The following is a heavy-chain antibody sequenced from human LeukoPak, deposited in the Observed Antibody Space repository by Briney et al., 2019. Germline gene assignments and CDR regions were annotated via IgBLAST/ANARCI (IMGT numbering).Heavy chain of an antibody. D-gene: IGHD4-11*01. CDR3: ARDKAVTTELTQYFQH. V-gene: IGHV1-18*01. CDR2: ISAYNGYT. Sequence: ASVKVSCKTSGYTFTNYGVSWVRQAPGQGLEWMGWISAYNGYTNYAQKLQVRVTMTTDTTTSTAYMELRSLTSDDTAVYYCARDKAVTTELTQYFQHWGQGTLVTVSS. CDR1: GYTFTNYG. J-gene: IGHJ1*01.